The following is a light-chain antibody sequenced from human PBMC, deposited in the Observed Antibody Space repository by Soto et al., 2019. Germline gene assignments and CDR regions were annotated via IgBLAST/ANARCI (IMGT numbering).Light chain of an antibody. Sequence: QSALTQPASVSGSPGQSITISCTGTNSDVGGYNYVSWYQQHPGKAPELMIYEVSHRPSGVYNRFSGSKSDNTASLTIYGLQDEDEADYYCSSYKSISTPYVYGTGTKLTVL. J-gene: IGLJ1*01. V-gene: IGLV2-14*01. CDR1: NSDVGGYNY. CDR3: SSYKSISTPYV. CDR2: EVS.